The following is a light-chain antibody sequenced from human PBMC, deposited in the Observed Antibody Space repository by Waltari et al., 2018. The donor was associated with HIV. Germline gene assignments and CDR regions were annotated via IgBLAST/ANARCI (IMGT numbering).Light chain of an antibody. Sequence: IVMTQSPDSLAVSLGGRATINCMSSQNLLYTSNNRNYLACYQKKPGQPPKLLIYWASTRNSGVPDRFSGRASGTDFTLTISSLHAEDVAFYYCQQYQDTPRTFGQGTKVEVK. CDR3: QQYQDTPRT. J-gene: IGKJ1*01. V-gene: IGKV4-1*01. CDR1: QNLLYTSNNRNY. CDR2: WAS.